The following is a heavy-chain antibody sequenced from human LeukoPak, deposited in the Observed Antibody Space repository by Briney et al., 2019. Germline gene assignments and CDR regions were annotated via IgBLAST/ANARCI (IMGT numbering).Heavy chain of an antibody. Sequence: GASVKVSCKASGYTFTSYGISWVRQAPGQGLEWMGWISAYYGNTNYAQNLQDRVTMTTDTSTSIAYMELRSLRSDDTAVYYCARDTYCSSTSCFPNYMDVWGTGTTVTVSS. J-gene: IGHJ6*03. CDR1: GYTFTSYG. V-gene: IGHV1-18*01. D-gene: IGHD2-2*01. CDR2: ISAYYGNT. CDR3: ARDTYCSSTSCFPNYMDV.